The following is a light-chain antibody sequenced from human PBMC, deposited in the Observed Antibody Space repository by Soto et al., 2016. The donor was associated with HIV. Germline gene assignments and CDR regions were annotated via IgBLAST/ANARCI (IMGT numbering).Light chain of an antibody. CDR2: AAS. CDR1: QGISNY. CDR3: QKYNGVIT. Sequence: DIQMTQSPSSLSASVGDRVTITCRASQGISNYLAWYQQKPGKVPKLLIYAASTLQSGVPSRFRGSGSGTDFTLTISGLQPEDIATYYCQKYNGVITFGGGTKVEI. J-gene: IGKJ4*01. V-gene: IGKV1-27*01.